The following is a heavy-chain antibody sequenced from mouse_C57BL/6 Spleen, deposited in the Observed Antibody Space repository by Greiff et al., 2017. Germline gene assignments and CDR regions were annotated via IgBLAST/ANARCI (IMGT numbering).Heavy chain of an antibody. Sequence: VQLQQPGAELVKPGASVKLSCKSSGYTFTSYWMQWVKQRPGQGLEWIGEIDPSDSYTNYNQKFKGKATLTVYTSSSTAYMQLSSLTSEDSAVYYGARGGTAQVPFAYWGQGTLVTVSA. CDR1: GYTFTSYW. V-gene: IGHV1-50*01. J-gene: IGHJ3*01. CDR2: IDPSDSYT. CDR3: ARGGTAQVPFAY. D-gene: IGHD3-2*02.